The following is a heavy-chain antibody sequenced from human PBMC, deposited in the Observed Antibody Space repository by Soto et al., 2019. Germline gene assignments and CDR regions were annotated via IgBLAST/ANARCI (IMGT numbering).Heavy chain of an antibody. V-gene: IGHV4-59*01. CDR3: ARGGALSSSFDY. CDR2: IYYSGST. CDR1: GGSISSYY. J-gene: IGHJ4*02. Sequence: SETLSLTCTVSGGSISSYYWSWIRQPPGKGLEWIGYIYYSGSTNYNPSLKSRVTISVDTSKNQFSLKLSSVTAADTAVYYCARGGALSSSFDYWGQGTLVTVSS. D-gene: IGHD6-13*01.